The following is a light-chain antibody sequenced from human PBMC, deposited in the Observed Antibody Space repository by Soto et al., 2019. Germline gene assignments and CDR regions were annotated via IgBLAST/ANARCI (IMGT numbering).Light chain of an antibody. J-gene: IGLJ3*02. CDR2: SNS. V-gene: IGLV1-44*01. CDR1: SSNIGSNT. CDR3: AAWDDSLNGPV. Sequence: QSVLTQPPSASGTPGQKVTISCSGSSSNIGSNTVNWYQQLAGTAPKLLIYSNSQRPSGVPDRFSGSKSGTSASLAISGLKSEDEADYYCAAWDDSLNGPVFGGGTQLTVL.